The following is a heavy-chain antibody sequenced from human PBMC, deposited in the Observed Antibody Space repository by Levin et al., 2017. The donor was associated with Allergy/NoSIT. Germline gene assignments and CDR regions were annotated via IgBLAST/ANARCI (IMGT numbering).Heavy chain of an antibody. V-gene: IGHV5-51*01. CDR2: IFPGDSRP. Sequence: PGGSLRLSCEASGYRFTNYWIGWVRQMPGKGLEWVGVIFPGDSRPRYNPSFQGQVTVMVDRSIDTAFLEWSRLKASDTAMSYCARPRAGDTSGWYYVDCWGQGTLVTVAS. CDR3: ARPRAGDTSGWYYVDC. D-gene: IGHD6-19*01. J-gene: IGHJ4*02. CDR1: GYRFTNYW.